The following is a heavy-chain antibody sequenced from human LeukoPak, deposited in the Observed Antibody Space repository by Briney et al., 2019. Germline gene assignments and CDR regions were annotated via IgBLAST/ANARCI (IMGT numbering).Heavy chain of an antibody. D-gene: IGHD3-3*01. CDR2: ISAYNGNT. CDR1: GYTFTIYG. Sequence: ASVKVSFTASGYTFTIYGISWVRQAPGQGLEWMGWISAYNGNTNYAQKLQGRVTMTTDTSTSTAYMELRSLRSDDTAVYYCAKDRAGDDFWSGYYTRLQDGMDVWGQGTTVTVSS. J-gene: IGHJ6*02. V-gene: IGHV1-18*01. CDR3: AKDRAGDDFWSGYYTRLQDGMDV.